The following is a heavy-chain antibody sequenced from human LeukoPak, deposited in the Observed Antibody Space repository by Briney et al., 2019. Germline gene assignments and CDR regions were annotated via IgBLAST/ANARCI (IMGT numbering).Heavy chain of an antibody. Sequence: RRGESLKISCKGSGYSFSTYWIGWVRQMPGKGLEWMGLIYPGDSDTRYSPSFQGQVTISADKSISTAYLQWSSLKASDTAMYYCAKGGSSWGGYYYDYMDVWGQGTTVTVSS. V-gene: IGHV5-51*01. D-gene: IGHD6-6*01. CDR3: AKGGSSWGGYYYDYMDV. CDR2: IYPGDSDT. J-gene: IGHJ6*03. CDR1: GYSFSTYW.